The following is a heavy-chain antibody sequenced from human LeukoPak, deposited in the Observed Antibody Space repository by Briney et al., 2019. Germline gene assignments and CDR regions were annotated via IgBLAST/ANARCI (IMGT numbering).Heavy chain of an antibody. V-gene: IGHV4-59*01. D-gene: IGHD1-7*01. J-gene: IGHJ5*02. CDR2: IYYSGTT. CDR1: SGSISSYY. Sequence: SETLPLTCTVSSGSISSYYWSWIRQPPGKGLEWIGYIYYSGTTNYNPSLKSRVTISVDTSKNQFSLKLSSVTAADTAVYYCARSRYNGNYDLLFDPWGQGTLVTVSS. CDR3: ARSRYNGNYDLLFDP.